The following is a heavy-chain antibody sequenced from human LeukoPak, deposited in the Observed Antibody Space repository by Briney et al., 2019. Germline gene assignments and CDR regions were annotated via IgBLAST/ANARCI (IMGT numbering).Heavy chain of an antibody. CDR2: ISSSSSTT. D-gene: IGHD6-13*01. CDR1: EFTFSSYS. CDR3: ARDQTSSSWHLAGWFDP. V-gene: IGHV3-48*01. Sequence: GGSLRLSCVASEFTFSSYSMNWVRQAPGKGLEWVSYISSSSSTTYYADSVKGRFTISRDNAKKSLYLQMNSLRAEDTAVYYCARDQTSSSWHLAGWFDPWGQGTLVTVSS. J-gene: IGHJ5*02.